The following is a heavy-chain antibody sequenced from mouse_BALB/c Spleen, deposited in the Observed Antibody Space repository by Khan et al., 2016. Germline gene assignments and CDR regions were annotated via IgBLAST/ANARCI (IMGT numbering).Heavy chain of an antibody. D-gene: IGHD1-1*02. J-gene: IGHJ2*01. CDR3: AGYYGHFFDY. Sequence: VQLKESGPSLVKPSQTLSLTCSVTGDSITSGYWNWIRKFPGNKLEYMGYISYSGSTYYNPSPNSRISSTRDTSKSQYNLQLNSVTTEDTATYYCAGYYGHFFDYEGQGTTLTVSS. V-gene: IGHV3-8*02. CDR1: GDSITSGY. CDR2: ISYSGST.